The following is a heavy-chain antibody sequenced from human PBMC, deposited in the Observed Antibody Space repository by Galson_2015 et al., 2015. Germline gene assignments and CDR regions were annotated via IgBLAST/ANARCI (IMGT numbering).Heavy chain of an antibody. CDR2: ISSSSSYI. V-gene: IGHV3-21*01. CDR1: GFTFSSYS. Sequence: SLRLSCAASGFTFSSYSMNWVRQAPGKGLEWVSSISSSSSYIYYADSVKGRFTISRDNAKNSLYLQMNSLRAKDTAVYYCARDRTYYYDSSGYSDAFDIWGQGTMVTVSS. D-gene: IGHD3-22*01. J-gene: IGHJ3*02. CDR3: ARDRTYYYDSSGYSDAFDI.